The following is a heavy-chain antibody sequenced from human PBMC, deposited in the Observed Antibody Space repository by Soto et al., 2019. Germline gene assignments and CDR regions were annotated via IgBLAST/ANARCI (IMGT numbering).Heavy chain of an antibody. Sequence: SVKVSCKASGGTFSSYAISWVRQAPGQGLEWMGGIIPIFGTANYAQKFQGRVTITADESTSTAYMELSSLRSEDTAVYYCARDLYYYDSSGPISPFYYGMDVWGQGTTVTVSS. CDR2: IIPIFGTA. V-gene: IGHV1-69*13. CDR1: GGTFSSYA. CDR3: ARDLYYYDSSGPISPFYYGMDV. D-gene: IGHD3-22*01. J-gene: IGHJ6*02.